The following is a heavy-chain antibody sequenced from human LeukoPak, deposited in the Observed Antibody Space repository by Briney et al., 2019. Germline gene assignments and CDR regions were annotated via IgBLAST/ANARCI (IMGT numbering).Heavy chain of an antibody. Sequence: GGSLRLSCAASGFTFSSYSMNWARQAPGKGLERVSYISSSSSTIYYADSVKGRFTISRDNAKNSLYLQMNSLRAEDTAVYYCARDDVSGYSSSWYDYWGQGTLVTVSS. J-gene: IGHJ4*02. CDR1: GFTFSSYS. CDR3: ARDDVSGYSSSWYDY. CDR2: ISSSSSTI. V-gene: IGHV3-48*01. D-gene: IGHD6-13*01.